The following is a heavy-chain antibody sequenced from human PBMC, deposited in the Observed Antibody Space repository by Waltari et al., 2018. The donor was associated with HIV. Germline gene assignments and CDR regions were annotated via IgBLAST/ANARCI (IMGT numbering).Heavy chain of an antibody. V-gene: IGHV3-33*01. CDR2: VSYHGSNK. CDR1: GFTFSRYG. J-gene: IGHJ4*02. CDR3: AREDLRYCGGDCYPGDY. Sequence: QVQLVESGGGVVQPGRCLRLSCAASGFTFSRYGMHWVRQAPGKGLEWVAVVSYHGSNKYYADPVKGRFTISRDNSKNTLYLEMNSLRAEDTAVYYCAREDLRYCGGDCYPGDYWGQGTLVTVSS. D-gene: IGHD2-21*02.